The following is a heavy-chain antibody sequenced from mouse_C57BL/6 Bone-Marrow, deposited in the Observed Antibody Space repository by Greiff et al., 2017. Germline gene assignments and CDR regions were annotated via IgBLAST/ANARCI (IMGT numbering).Heavy chain of an antibody. D-gene: IGHD2-4*01. CDR1: GFTFSDAW. V-gene: IGHV6-6*01. CDR2: IRNKANNHAT. CDR3: TRPNYYDYDGAY. J-gene: IGHJ3*01. Sequence: EVKVEESGGGLVQPGGSMKLSCAASGFTFSDAWMDWVRQSPEKGLEWVAEIRNKANNHATYYAESVKGRFTISRDDSKSSVYLQMNSLRAEDTGIYYCTRPNYYDYDGAYWGQGTLVTVSA.